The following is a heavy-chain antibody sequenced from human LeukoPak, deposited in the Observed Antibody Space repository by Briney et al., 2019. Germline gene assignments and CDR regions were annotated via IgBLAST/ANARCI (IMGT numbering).Heavy chain of an antibody. J-gene: IGHJ6*03. D-gene: IGHD2-2*01. CDR3: ARAQETPHIVVVPAAINRFYYYYFMDV. CDR2: ISSSSSYI. V-gene: IGHV3-21*01. CDR1: GFTFSSYS. Sequence: GGSLRLSCATSGFTFSSYSMNWVRQAPGKGLEWVSYISSSSSYIYYADSVKGRFTIFRDNAKNSLYLQMNSLRAEDTAVYYCARAQETPHIVVVPAAINRFYYYYFMDVWGKGTTVTVSS.